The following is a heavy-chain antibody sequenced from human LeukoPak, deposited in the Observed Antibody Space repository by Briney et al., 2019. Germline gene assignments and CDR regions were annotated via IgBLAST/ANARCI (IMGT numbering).Heavy chain of an antibody. CDR3: ARVIAATPRSPGTP. J-gene: IGHJ5*02. D-gene: IGHD2-15*01. CDR2: ISAYNGNT. V-gene: IGHV1-18*01. Sequence: ASVKVSCKASGYTFTSYGISWVRQAPGQGLEWMGWISAYNGNTNYAQKLQGRVTMTTDTSTSTAYMELRSLRSDDTAVYYCARVIAATPRSPGTPLGQGTLVTVSS. CDR1: GYTFTSYG.